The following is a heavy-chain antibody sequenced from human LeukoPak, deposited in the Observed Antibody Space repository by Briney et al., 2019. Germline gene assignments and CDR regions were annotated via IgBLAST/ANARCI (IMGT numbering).Heavy chain of an antibody. CDR2: IYYSGST. D-gene: IGHD2-2*01. V-gene: IGHV4-59*08. J-gene: IGHJ4*02. Sequence: SETLSLTCTVSGGSISSYYWSWIRQPPGKGLEWIGYIYYSGSTNYNPSLKSRVTMSRDTSKNQFFLNLTSVTAADTAVYYCARGRTSWGYWGQGTLVTVSS. CDR3: ARGRTSWGY. CDR1: GGSISSYY.